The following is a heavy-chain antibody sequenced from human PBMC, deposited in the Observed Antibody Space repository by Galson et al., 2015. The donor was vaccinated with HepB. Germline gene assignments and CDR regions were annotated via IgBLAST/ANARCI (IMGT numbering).Heavy chain of an antibody. V-gene: IGHV3-64*04. CDR2: ISSNGGST. Sequence: SLRLSCAASGFTFSSYAMHWVRQAPGKGLEYVSAISSNGGSTYYADSVKGRFTISRDNAKNTLFLQMNSLRAEDTAVYYCHTTTLTIGYYAMDVWGQGTTVTVSS. CDR1: GFTFSSYA. D-gene: IGHD4-17*01. CDR3: HTTTLTIGYYAMDV. J-gene: IGHJ6*02.